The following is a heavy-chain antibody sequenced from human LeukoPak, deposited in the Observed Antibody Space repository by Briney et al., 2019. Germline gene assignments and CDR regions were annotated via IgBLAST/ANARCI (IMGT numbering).Heavy chain of an antibody. V-gene: IGHV3-53*01. J-gene: IGHJ4*02. D-gene: IGHD4-11*01. CDR3: ASSVGDYSNSYFDY. CDR1: GCTVSSNY. Sequence: PGGSLRLSCAGSGCTVSSNYMSCVRQAPGKGREWISVIYSGGSTYYADSVKGRFTISRDNSKNTLYLQMNSLSAEDTAVYYCASSVGDYSNSYFDYWGQGTLVTVSS. CDR2: IYSGGST.